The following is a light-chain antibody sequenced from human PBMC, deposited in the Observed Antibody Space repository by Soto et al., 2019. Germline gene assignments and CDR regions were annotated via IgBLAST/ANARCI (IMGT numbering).Light chain of an antibody. CDR2: DAS. J-gene: IGKJ2*01. V-gene: IGKV1-5*01. CDR3: QQYSSYWNT. Sequence: DIQMTQSPLSLSAYVGDRVTITCLASQSVSTWLAWYQQKPGTDPKLLIYDASTLEAGVPSRFSGSGSGTEFTLTITSLQPDDCATYYCQQYSSYWNTFGQGTKVDIK. CDR1: QSVSTW.